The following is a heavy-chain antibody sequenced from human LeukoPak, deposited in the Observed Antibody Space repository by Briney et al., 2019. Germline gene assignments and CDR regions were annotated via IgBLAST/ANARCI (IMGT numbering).Heavy chain of an antibody. V-gene: IGHV3-30-3*01. J-gene: IGHJ4*02. CDR2: ISYDGSNK. Sequence: GGSLRLSCAASGFTFSSYAMHWVRQAPGKGXEWVAVISYDGSNKYYADSVKGRFTISRDNSKNTLYLQMNSLRAEDTAVYYCARDRHTAMVGLFDYWGQGTLVTVSS. CDR1: GFTFSSYA. CDR3: ARDRHTAMVGLFDY. D-gene: IGHD5-18*01.